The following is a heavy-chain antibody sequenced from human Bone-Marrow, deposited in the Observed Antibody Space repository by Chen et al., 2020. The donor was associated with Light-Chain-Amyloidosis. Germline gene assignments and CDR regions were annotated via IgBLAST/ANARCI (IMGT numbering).Heavy chain of an antibody. CDR3: ARRRDGYNFDY. CDR1: GYTFHNYW. V-gene: IGHV5-51*01. Sequence: VQLEQSVPEVKKPVESLMISCKGSGYTFHNYWIGWVRQMPGKGLEWMGVIYPDDSDARYSPSFEGQVTISADKSITTAYLQWRSLKASDTAMYYCARRRDGYNFDYWGQGTLVTVSS. CDR2: IYPDDSDA. J-gene: IGHJ4*02. D-gene: IGHD5-12*01.